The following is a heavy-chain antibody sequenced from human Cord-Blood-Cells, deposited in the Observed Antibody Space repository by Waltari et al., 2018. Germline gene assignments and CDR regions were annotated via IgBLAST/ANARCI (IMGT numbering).Heavy chain of an antibody. CDR2: ISGSGGST. CDR3: AKDYLSSGYYHDAFDI. J-gene: IGHJ3*02. V-gene: IGHV3-23*01. D-gene: IGHD3-22*01. Sequence: WVRQAPGKGLEWVSAISGSGGSTYYADSVKGRFTISRDNSKNTLYLQMNSLRAEDTAVYYCAKDYLSSGYYHDAFDIWGQGTMVTVSS.